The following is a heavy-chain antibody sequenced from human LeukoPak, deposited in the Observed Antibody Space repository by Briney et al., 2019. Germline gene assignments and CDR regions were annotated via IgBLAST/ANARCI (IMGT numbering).Heavy chain of an antibody. Sequence: ASVKVSCKASGYTFTGYYMHRVRQAPGQGLEWMGWINPNSGGTNYAQKFQGRVTMTRDTSISTAYMELSRLRSDDTAVYYCARDRSSAESPYGTDVWGQGTTVTVSS. CDR3: ARDRSSAESPYGTDV. D-gene: IGHD6-6*01. CDR2: INPNSGGT. J-gene: IGHJ6*02. CDR1: GYTFTGYY. V-gene: IGHV1-2*02.